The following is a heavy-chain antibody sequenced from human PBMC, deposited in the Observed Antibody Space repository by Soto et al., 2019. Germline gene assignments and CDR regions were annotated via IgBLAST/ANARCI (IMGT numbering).Heavy chain of an antibody. CDR1: GHTFIDYY. J-gene: IGHJ6*02. CDR3: AGGRYYYAMDV. Sequence: QVQLVQSGAEVKKPGASVQVSCKASGHTFIDYYLPWVRQAPGQGREWMGWINPNSGGTNLALRFQGRVTMTRDTSVSTVYVELSGLRSDDTAVYYCAGGRYYYAMDVWGRGPTVTVSS. CDR2: INPNSGGT. D-gene: IGHD3-10*01. V-gene: IGHV1-2*02.